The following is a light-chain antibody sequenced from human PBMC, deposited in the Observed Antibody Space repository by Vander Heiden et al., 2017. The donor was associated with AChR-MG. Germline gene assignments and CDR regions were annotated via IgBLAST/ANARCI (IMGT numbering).Light chain of an antibody. Sequence: IQITQSPSPLASSARDRLTTTTRAIHGSSNYFALNQQTPGQGPGHLIYGASTLQAGVPSGFSGSGSGTNFTLTISSLQPEDVATYYCQKDNSAPWTFGRGTKVEIK. CDR2: GAS. CDR3: QKDNSAPWT. V-gene: IGKV1-27*01. CDR1: HGSSNY. J-gene: IGKJ1*01.